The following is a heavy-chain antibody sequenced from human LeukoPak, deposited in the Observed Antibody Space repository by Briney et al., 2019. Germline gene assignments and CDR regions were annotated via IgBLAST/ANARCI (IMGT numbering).Heavy chain of an antibody. Sequence: SETLSLTCAVYGGSFSGYYWSWIRQPPGKGLEWIGEINHSGSTNYNPSLKSRVTISVDTSKNQFSLKLSSVTAADTAVYYCARGQPPTYYYDSSGYSTGHDALDIWGQGTMVTVSS. CDR1: GGSFSGYY. CDR3: ARGQPPTYYYDSSGYSTGHDALDI. CDR2: INHSGST. V-gene: IGHV4-34*01. J-gene: IGHJ3*02. D-gene: IGHD3-22*01.